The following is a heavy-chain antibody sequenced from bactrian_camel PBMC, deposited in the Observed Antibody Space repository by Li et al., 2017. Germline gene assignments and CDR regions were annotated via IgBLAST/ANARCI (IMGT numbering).Heavy chain of an antibody. D-gene: IGHD2*01. Sequence: HVQLVESGGGSVQAGGSLRLSCAASGYLGSSYCMGWFRQVVGKEREGVASIDNAGSTKYLAAVEGRFTISKDDTSNTLYLQMNDLKPADTAMYYCAADRWTCDRIVPVVTVGADLTGQGTQVTV. CDR2: IDNAGST. J-gene: IGHJ4*01. V-gene: IGHV3S53*01. CDR1: GYLGSSYC.